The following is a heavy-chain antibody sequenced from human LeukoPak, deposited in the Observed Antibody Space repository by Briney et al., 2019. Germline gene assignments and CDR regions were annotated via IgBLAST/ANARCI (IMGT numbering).Heavy chain of an antibody. V-gene: IGHV4-30-4*01. CDR2: IYYSGST. CDR1: NGSISNGNYY. J-gene: IGHJ6*03. D-gene: IGHD3-3*01. CDR3: ARDPYYDFPKRYYYYYMDV. Sequence: SQTLSLTCTVSNGSISNGNYYWSWIRQPPGTGLEWIGYIYYSGSTYYNPSLKSRVTISEDTSKNQFCLKLSSVTAADTAVYYCARDPYYDFPKRYYYYYMDVWGKGTTVTVSS.